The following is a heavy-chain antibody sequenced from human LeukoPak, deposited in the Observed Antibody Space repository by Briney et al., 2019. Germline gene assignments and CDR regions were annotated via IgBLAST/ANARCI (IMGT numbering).Heavy chain of an antibody. CDR2: ITGGGSST. D-gene: IGHD5-18*01. J-gene: IGHJ4*02. V-gene: IGHV3-23*01. CDR3: AKGSIGYSHGYTDY. Sequence: GGSLRLSCAASGFTFSSYAMSWVRQAPGKGLEWVSAITGGGSSTFYADSVNGRFAISRDNSKNTLYLQMNSLRAEDTALYYCAKGSIGYSHGYTDYWGQGTLVTVSS. CDR1: GFTFSSYA.